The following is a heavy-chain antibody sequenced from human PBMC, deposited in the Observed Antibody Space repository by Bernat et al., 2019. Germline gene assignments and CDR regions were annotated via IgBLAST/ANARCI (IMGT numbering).Heavy chain of an antibody. CDR3: ARETVVAATRIQTLDY. V-gene: IGHV3-48*03. CDR2: ISSSGSTI. D-gene: IGHD2-15*01. Sequence: VQLVESGGGVVQPGRSLRLSCAASGFTFSSYEMNWVGQAPGKGLEWVSYISSSGSTIYYADSVKGRFTISRDNAKNSLYLQMNSLRAEDTAVYYCARETVVAATRIQTLDYWGQGTLVTVSS. J-gene: IGHJ4*02. CDR1: GFTFSSYE.